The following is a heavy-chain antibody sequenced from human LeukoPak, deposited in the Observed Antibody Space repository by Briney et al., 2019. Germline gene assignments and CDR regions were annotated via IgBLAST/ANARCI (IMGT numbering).Heavy chain of an antibody. Sequence: SETLSLTCTVSGGSISSYYWSWIRQPAGKGLEWIGSIYYSGGTYYNPSLKSRVTISVDTSKNQFSLKLSSVTAADTAVYYCARRQVTMIVVAEANFDYWGQGTLVTVSS. D-gene: IGHD3-22*01. CDR3: ARRQVTMIVVAEANFDY. J-gene: IGHJ4*02. CDR2: IYYSGGT. V-gene: IGHV4-59*05. CDR1: GGSISSYY.